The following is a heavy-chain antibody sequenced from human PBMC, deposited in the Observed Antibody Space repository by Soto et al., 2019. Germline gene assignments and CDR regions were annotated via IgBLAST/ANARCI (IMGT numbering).Heavy chain of an antibody. D-gene: IGHD3-3*01. V-gene: IGHV4-59*01. J-gene: IGHJ4*02. CDR2: IYYSGST. CDR1: GGSISSYY. CDR3: ARVNTIFGVVIPSYYFDY. Sequence: PSETLSLTCTVSGGSISSYYWSWIRQPPGKGLEWIGYIYYSGSTNYNPSLKSRVTISVDTSKNQFSLKLSSVTAADTAVYYCARVNTIFGVVIPSYYFDYWGQGTLVTVSS.